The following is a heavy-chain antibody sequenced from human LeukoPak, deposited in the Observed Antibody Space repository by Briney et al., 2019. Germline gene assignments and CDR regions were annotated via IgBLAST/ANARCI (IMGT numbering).Heavy chain of an antibody. Sequence: AETLSLTCTVSGGSISSYYWSWIRQPAGKGLEGIGRIYNSGSTNYNPSLKSRVTMSVDTSKNQFSLKLSSVTAADTAVYYCALLGVTRPLDVWGKGTTVTVS. J-gene: IGHJ6*03. V-gene: IGHV4-4*07. CDR3: ALLGVTRPLDV. CDR2: IYNSGST. D-gene: IGHD3-10*01. CDR1: GGSISSYY.